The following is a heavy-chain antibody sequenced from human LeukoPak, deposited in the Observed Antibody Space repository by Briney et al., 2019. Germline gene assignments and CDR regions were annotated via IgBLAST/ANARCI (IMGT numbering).Heavy chain of an antibody. D-gene: IGHD2-21*02. J-gene: IGHJ3*02. Sequence: SETLSLTCTVSGYSISSGYYWGWIRQPPGKGLEWIGSIYHSGRTYYNPSLKSRVTISVDTSKNQFSLKLSSVTAADTAVYYCASYCGGDCPLGDAFDIWGQGTMVTVSS. CDR1: GYSISSGYY. V-gene: IGHV4-38-2*02. CDR2: IYHSGRT. CDR3: ASYCGGDCPLGDAFDI.